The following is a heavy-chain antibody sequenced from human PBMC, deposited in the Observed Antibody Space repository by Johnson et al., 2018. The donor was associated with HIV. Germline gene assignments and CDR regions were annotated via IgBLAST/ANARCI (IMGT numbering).Heavy chain of an antibody. CDR1: GFTFSSYG. CDR2: LWYDGSNK. D-gene: IGHD3-16*01. CDR3: AKDGAYSIPWSAFDI. Sequence: VQLVESWGGVVQPGGSLRLSCAASGFTFSSYGMHWVRQAPGKGLEWVAVLWYDGSNKYYADSVKGRFTISRDNSKNTRYLQMNSLRAEDTAVYYCAKDGAYSIPWSAFDIWGQGTMVTVSS. J-gene: IGHJ3*02. V-gene: IGHV3-33*06.